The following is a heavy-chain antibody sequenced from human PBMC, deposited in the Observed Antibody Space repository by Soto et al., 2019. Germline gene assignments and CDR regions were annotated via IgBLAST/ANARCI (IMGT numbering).Heavy chain of an antibody. D-gene: IGHD1-1*01. CDR1: GFTFSNYG. CDR2: ISYDGNVA. J-gene: IGHJ4*02. V-gene: IGHV3-30*18. Sequence: QVQLVESGGGVVQPGRSLRLSCAASGFTFSNYGMQWVRQAPGKGLEWVIVISYDGNVAYYADSVKGRFTISRDNSKNTLYLQMNSLSTEDTAMYYCAKEGPITNWYFDYWGQGTLVTVSS. CDR3: AKEGPITNWYFDY.